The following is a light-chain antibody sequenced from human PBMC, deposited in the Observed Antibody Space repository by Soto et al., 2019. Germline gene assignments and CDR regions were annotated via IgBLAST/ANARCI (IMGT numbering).Light chain of an antibody. CDR2: LEGSGGY. CDR3: ETWDSNSWV. V-gene: IGLV4-60*02. Sequence: QSVLTQSSSASASLGSSVNLTCTLSSGHSSYIIAWHQQQPGKALRYLMKLEGSGGYNKGSGVADRFSGSSSGADRYLTISNLQFEDEADYYCETWDSNSWVFGGGTTLTVL. J-gene: IGLJ3*02. CDR1: SGHSSYI.